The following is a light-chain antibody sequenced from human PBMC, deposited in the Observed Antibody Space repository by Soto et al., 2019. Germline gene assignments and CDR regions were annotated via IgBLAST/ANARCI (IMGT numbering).Light chain of an antibody. V-gene: IGLV2-14*03. CDR3: SSYTSSSTYV. CDR1: SSDVGAYTY. J-gene: IGLJ1*01. Sequence: QSVLTQPASVSGSPEQSITISCTGTSSDVGAYTYVSWYQQHPGKAPKLIIYDVSNRPSGVSNRFSGSKSGNMASLTISGLQAEDEADYYCSSYTSSSTYVFGTGTKVTVL. CDR2: DVS.